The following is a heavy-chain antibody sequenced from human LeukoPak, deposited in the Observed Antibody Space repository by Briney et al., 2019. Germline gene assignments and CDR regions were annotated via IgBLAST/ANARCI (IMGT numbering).Heavy chain of an antibody. J-gene: IGHJ3*01. CDR3: AKEVAKGAGAYDV. V-gene: IGHV3-33*06. CDR2: IWDDGSRK. Sequence: PGGSLRLSCVGSGFTFSNYVMHWVRQAPGKGLEWVALIWDDGSRKYYGDSVQGRFTITRDNSKSTMSLEMNSLRDEDTAVYYCAKEVAKGAGAYDVWGQGTIIIVSS. CDR1: GFTFSNYV.